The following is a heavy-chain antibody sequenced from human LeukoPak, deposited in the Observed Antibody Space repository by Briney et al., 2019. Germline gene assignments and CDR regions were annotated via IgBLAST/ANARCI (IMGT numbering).Heavy chain of an antibody. CDR1: GDSISSSY. V-gene: IGHV4-59*01. CDR3: AGHRNFFDY. D-gene: IGHD2/OR15-2a*01. CDR2: IYYSGNT. J-gene: IGHJ4*02. Sequence: SETLSLTCTVSGDSISSSYWSWIRQPPGKGLEWIGYIYYSGNTNYNPSLKSRVTISVDTSRNRFSLKLSSVTAADTAVYYCAGHRNFFDYWGQGILVTVSS.